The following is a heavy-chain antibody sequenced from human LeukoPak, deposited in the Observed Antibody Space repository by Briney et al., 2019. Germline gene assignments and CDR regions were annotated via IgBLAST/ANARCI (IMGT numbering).Heavy chain of an antibody. V-gene: IGHV3-23*01. D-gene: IGHD6-19*01. J-gene: IGHJ6*03. CDR3: AKSPSADYYYYYMDV. CDR2: ITGSGGSP. Sequence: GGSLRLSCAASGFTFSNFAMTWVRQAPGKGLEWVSAITGSGGSPYYADSVKGRFTISRDNFKNTLYLQMNSLRAEDTAVYYCAKSPSADYYYYYMDVWGKGTTVTVSS. CDR1: GFTFSNFA.